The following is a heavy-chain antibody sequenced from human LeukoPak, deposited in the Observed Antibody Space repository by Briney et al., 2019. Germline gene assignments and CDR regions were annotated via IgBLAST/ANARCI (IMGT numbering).Heavy chain of an antibody. V-gene: IGHV3-53*01. CDR1: GFTVSSNY. D-gene: IGHD3-10*01. CDR2: IYSGGST. Sequence: GGSLRLSCAASGFTVSSNYMSWVRQAPGKGLEWVSVIYSGGSTYYADSVKGRFTISRDNSKNTLYLQMNSQRAEDTAVYYCARVRGDPKAYHYYYMDVWGKGTTVTVSS. J-gene: IGHJ6*03. CDR3: ARVRGDPKAYHYYYMDV.